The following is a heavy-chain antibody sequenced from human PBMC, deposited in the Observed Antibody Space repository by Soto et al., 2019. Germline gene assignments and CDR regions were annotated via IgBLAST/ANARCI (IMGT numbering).Heavy chain of an antibody. J-gene: IGHJ6*03. D-gene: IGHD5-18*01. CDR1: GFSFSSYG. CDR2: IWYDGSNK. Sequence: GGSLRLSCAASGFSFSSYGMHWVRQAPGKGLEWVAVIWYDGSNKYYADSVKGRFTISRDNSKNTLYLQMNSLRAEDTAVYYCARDHYSHPPGDTAMVWGVYMDVWGKGTTFTVSS. V-gene: IGHV3-33*01. CDR3: ARDHYSHPPGDTAMVWGVYMDV.